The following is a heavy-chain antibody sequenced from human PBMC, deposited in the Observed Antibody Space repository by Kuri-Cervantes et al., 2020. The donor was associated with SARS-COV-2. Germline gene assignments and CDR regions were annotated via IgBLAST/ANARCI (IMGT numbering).Heavy chain of an antibody. CDR3: ARGPSHIAIYYYGMDV. V-gene: IGHV3-21*04. D-gene: IGHD2-21*01. Sequence: GGSLRLSCAASGFTFSSYAMSWVRRAPGKGLEWVSSISSSSSYIYYADSVEGRFTISRDNSKNTLYLQMNSLRAEDTAVYYCARGPSHIAIYYYGMDVWGQGTTVTVSS. CDR2: ISSSSSYI. J-gene: IGHJ6*02. CDR1: GFTFSSYA.